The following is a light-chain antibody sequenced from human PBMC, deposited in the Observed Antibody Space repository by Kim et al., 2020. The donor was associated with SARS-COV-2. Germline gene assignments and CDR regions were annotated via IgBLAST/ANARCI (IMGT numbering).Light chain of an antibody. CDR1: SGHSSDA. Sequence: GASVKLTCTLSSGHSSDAIAWHQQQTEKGPRYLMKLNSDGSHSKGDGIPDRFSGSSSGAERYLTISSLQSEDEADYYCQTWGTGIGFGGGTKLTVL. J-gene: IGLJ3*02. V-gene: IGLV4-69*01. CDR3: QTWGTGIG. CDR2: LNSDGSH.